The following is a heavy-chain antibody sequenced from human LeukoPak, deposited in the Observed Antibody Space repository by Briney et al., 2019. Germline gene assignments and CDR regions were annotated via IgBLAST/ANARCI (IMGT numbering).Heavy chain of an antibody. V-gene: IGHV4-61*02. CDR3: ARDAYGYTDT. Sequence: PSETLSLTCTVSGDSIRTSSAYWSWIRPPAGKELEWIGRIYGRGSTNYNPSLKSRVTISVDKSKNQFSLKLSSVTAADTAVYYCARDAYGYTDTWGQGTLVTVSS. CDR1: GDSIRTSSAY. D-gene: IGHD5-12*01. CDR2: IYGRGST. J-gene: IGHJ5*02.